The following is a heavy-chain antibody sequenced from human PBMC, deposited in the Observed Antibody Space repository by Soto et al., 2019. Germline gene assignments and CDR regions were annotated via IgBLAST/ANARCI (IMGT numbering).Heavy chain of an antibody. CDR1: GFTFSNAW. D-gene: IGHD4-17*01. V-gene: IGHV3-15*07. CDR3: KNTLYLQMNSQKTEDTAVYYCTSIIAVAGPYDYYYGMDV. CDR2: IKSKTDGGTT. Sequence: EVQLVESGGGLVKPGGSLRLSCAASGFTFSNAWMNWVRQAPGKGLEWVGRIKSKTDGGTTDYAAPVKGSITISREDDGGTPDYADTVKGRLTIAGAESKNTLYLQMNSQKTEDTAVYYCTSIIAVAGPYDYYYGMDVWGQGTTVTVSS. J-gene: IGHJ6*02.